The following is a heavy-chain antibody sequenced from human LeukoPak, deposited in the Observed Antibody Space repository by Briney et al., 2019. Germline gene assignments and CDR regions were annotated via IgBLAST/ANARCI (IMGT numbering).Heavy chain of an antibody. Sequence: GGSLRLSCAASGFTFSSYGMHWVRQAPGKGLEWVAFIRYDGSNKYYADSVKGRFTISRDNAKNSLYLQMNSLRAEDMAVYYCARDLRVVGATRYDYWGQGTLVTVSS. J-gene: IGHJ4*02. CDR2: IRYDGSNK. CDR1: GFTFSSYG. CDR3: ARDLRVVGATRYDY. V-gene: IGHV3-30*02. D-gene: IGHD1-26*01.